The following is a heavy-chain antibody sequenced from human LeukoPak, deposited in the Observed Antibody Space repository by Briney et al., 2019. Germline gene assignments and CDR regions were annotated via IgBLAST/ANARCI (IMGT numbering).Heavy chain of an antibody. CDR3: ARHDNRGYYSLHY. CDR2: GHYTGSS. CDR1: GASISDYY. D-gene: IGHD3-22*01. V-gene: IGHV4-59*08. J-gene: IGHJ4*02. Sequence: KASETLSLTCTVSGASISDYYWSWIRQPPGKGLEWIGFGHYTGSSNYNPSLKSRVTTSVDTSKSQFSLKLISVTAADTAVYYCARHDNRGYYSLHYWGQGALVTVSS.